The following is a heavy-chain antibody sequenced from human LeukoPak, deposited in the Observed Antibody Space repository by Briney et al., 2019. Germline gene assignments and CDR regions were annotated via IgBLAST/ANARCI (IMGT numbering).Heavy chain of an antibody. Sequence: SETLSLTCTVSGGSISSGGYYWSWIRQHPGKGLEWIGYIYYSGSTYYNPSLKSRVTISVDTSKNQFSLKLSSVTAADTAVYYCARGLWLGENIGWFDPWGQGTLVTVSS. D-gene: IGHD3-10*01. CDR2: IYYSGST. V-gene: IGHV4-31*03. CDR3: ARGLWLGENIGWFDP. CDR1: GGSISSGGYY. J-gene: IGHJ5*02.